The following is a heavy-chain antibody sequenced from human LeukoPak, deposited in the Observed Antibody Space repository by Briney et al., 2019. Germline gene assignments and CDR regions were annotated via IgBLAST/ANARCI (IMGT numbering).Heavy chain of an antibody. CDR1: GGSFSGYY. V-gene: IGHV4-34*01. J-gene: IGHJ4*02. CDR3: ASSEGATTDY. D-gene: IGHD1-26*01. CDR2: INHSGST. Sequence: SETLSLTCAVYGGSFSGYYWSWIRQPPGKGLEWIGEINHSGSTNYNPSLKSRVTISVDTSKNQFSPKLSSVTAADTAVYYCASSEGATTDYWGQGTLVTVSS.